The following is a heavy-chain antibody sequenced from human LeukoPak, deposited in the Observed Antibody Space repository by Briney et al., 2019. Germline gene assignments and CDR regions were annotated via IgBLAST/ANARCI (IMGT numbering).Heavy chain of an antibody. CDR3: ARGRNSSGWYAGYYFDY. J-gene: IGHJ4*02. V-gene: IGHV4-34*01. CDR1: GGSFSGYY. CDR2: INHSGST. Sequence: SETLSLTCAVYGGSFSGYYWSWIRQPPGKGLEWIGEINHSGSTNYNPSLKSRVAISVDTSKNQFSLKLSSVTAAGTAVYYCARGRNSSGWYAGYYFDYWGQGTLVTVSS. D-gene: IGHD6-19*01.